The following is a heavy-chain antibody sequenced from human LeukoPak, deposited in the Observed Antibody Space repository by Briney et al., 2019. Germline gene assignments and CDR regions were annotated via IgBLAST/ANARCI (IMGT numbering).Heavy chain of an antibody. CDR2: IYYSGST. CDR3: ARGSGYSYGYDAFDI. D-gene: IGHD5-18*01. CDR1: GGSIRSYY. J-gene: IGHJ3*02. Sequence: PSETLSLTCTVSGGSIRSYYWSWIRQPPGKGLEWIGYIYYSGSTNYNPSLKSRVTISVDTSKNQFSLTLGSVTAADTAVYYCARGSGYSYGYDAFDIWGQGTMVTVSS. V-gene: IGHV4-59*01.